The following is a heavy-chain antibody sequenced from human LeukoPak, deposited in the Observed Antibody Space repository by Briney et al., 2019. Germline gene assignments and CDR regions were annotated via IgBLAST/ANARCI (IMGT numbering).Heavy chain of an antibody. CDR1: GFTFDDYA. V-gene: IGHV3-9*01. J-gene: IGHJ5*02. CDR2: ISWNSGSI. CDR3: AKDMGGYYLGGDNWFDP. D-gene: IGHD3-3*01. Sequence: GGSLRLSCAASGFTFDDYAMHWVRQAPGKGLEWVSGISWNSGSIGYADSVKGRFTISRDNAKNSLYLQMNSLRAEDTALYYCAKDMGGYYLGGDNWFDPWGQGTLVTVSS.